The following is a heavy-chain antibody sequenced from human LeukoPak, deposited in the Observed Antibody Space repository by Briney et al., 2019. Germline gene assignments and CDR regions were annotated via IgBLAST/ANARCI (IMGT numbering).Heavy chain of an antibody. CDR1: GFTFSSYA. Sequence: GGSLRLSCAASGFTFSSYAMSWVRQAPGKGLEWVSAISGSGGSTYYADSVKGRSTISRDNSKNTLYLQMNSLRAEDTAVYYCAKGFSSTTPRGYFDYWGQGTLVTVSS. CDR2: ISGSGGST. V-gene: IGHV3-23*01. D-gene: IGHD2-2*01. J-gene: IGHJ4*02. CDR3: AKGFSSTTPRGYFDY.